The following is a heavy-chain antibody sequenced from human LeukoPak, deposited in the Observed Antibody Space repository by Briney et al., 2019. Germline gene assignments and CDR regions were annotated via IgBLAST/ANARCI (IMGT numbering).Heavy chain of an antibody. V-gene: IGHV3-23*01. CDR3: TSGVAGNFDY. CDR1: GFTFSSYA. D-gene: IGHD6-19*01. CDR2: ISGSGGST. Sequence: GGSLRLSCAASGFTFSSYAMSWVSQAPGKGLEWVSAISGSGGSTYYADSVKGRFTISRDNSKNTLYLQMNSLRAEDTAVYYCTSGVAGNFDYWGQGTLVTVSS. J-gene: IGHJ4*02.